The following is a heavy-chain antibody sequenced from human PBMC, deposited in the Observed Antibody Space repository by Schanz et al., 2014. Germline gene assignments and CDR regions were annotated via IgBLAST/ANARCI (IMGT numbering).Heavy chain of an antibody. D-gene: IGHD3-10*01. V-gene: IGHV3-33*06. CDR1: GFTFSSYG. CDR2: IWYDGNNK. J-gene: IGHJ1*01. Sequence: QVQLVESGGDVVQPGRSLRLSCAASGFTFSSYGMHWVRQAPGKGLEWVAVIWYDGNNKYYADSVKGRFTISRDNSKNTLYLQMNSLRAEDTAVYYCAKGTRFGEFVTRGEYFQHWGQGTLVTVSS. CDR3: AKGTRFGEFVTRGEYFQH.